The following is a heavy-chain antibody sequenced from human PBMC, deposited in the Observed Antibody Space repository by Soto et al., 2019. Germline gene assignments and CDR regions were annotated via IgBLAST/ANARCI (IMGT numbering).Heavy chain of an antibody. J-gene: IGHJ4*02. D-gene: IGHD3-22*01. V-gene: IGHV1-69*01. Sequence: QVQLVQSGTEVKKPGSSVKVSCKASGGSFSSYAFSWVRQAPGQGLEWMGGIIPILGTPNYAQKFQGRVTLTADECTSTAYMELSSLRSEDTAVYYCARDGGRYYDSSGSFDHWGQGTLVTVSS. CDR2: IIPILGTP. CDR1: GGSFSSYA. CDR3: ARDGGRYYDSSGSFDH.